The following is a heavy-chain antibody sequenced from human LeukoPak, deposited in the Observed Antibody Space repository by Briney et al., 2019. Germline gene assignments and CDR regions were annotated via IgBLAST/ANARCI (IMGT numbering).Heavy chain of an antibody. V-gene: IGHV1-18*01. Sequence: WASVKVSCKASGYTFTNYGISWVRQAPGQGLEWMGWISAYNGNTNYAQKLQGRVTMTTDTSTSTAYMELSSLRSEDTAVYYCARGGVELRFLEWLGYYFDYWGQGTLVTVSS. CDR1: GYTFTNYG. J-gene: IGHJ4*02. D-gene: IGHD3-3*01. CDR2: ISAYNGNT. CDR3: ARGGVELRFLEWLGYYFDY.